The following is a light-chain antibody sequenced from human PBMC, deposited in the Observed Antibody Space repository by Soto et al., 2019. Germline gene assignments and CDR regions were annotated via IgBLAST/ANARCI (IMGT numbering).Light chain of an antibody. Sequence: QSALTQPASVSGSPGQSITISCTGTSRDVGGYNYVSWYQHHPGKAPKLMIYEVSNRPSGVSNRFSGSKSGNTASLTISGLQAEDEADYYCSSYTISSTVVFGGGTKLTVL. V-gene: IGLV2-14*01. CDR2: EVS. J-gene: IGLJ2*01. CDR1: SRDVGGYNY. CDR3: SSYTISSTVV.